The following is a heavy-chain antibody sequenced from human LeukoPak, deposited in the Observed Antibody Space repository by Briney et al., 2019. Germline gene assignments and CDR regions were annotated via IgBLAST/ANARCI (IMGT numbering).Heavy chain of an antibody. J-gene: IGHJ4*02. Sequence: GGSLRLSCAASGFTFSNYAMNWVRQAPGKGLEWVSSISGGGSNTYYADSVKGRLTISRDNSKNTLYLQMNSLRAEDTAVYYCARDGYYYDSSGYYGYWGQGTLVTVSS. CDR1: GFTFSNYA. CDR3: ARDGYYYDSSGYYGY. V-gene: IGHV3-23*01. CDR2: ISGGGSNT. D-gene: IGHD3-22*01.